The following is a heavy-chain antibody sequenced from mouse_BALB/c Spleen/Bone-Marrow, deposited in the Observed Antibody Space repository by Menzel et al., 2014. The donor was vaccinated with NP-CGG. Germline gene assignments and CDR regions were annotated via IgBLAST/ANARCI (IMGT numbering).Heavy chain of an antibody. Sequence: EVKLVESGGGLVQPGGSRKLSCAASGFTFSSFGMHWVRQAPEKGLEWVAYISSGSSTIYYADTVKGRFTISRDNPKNTLFLQMTSLRSEDTAMYYCARSGYYYGSRPLLDYWGQGTTLTVSS. CDR2: ISSGSSTI. CDR3: ARSGYYYGSRPLLDY. CDR1: GFTFSSFG. D-gene: IGHD1-1*01. J-gene: IGHJ2*01. V-gene: IGHV5-17*02.